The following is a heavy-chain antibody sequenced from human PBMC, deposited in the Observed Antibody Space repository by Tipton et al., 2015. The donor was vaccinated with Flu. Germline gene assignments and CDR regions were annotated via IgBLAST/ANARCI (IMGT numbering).Heavy chain of an antibody. D-gene: IGHD4-17*01. CDR2: IRYDGGNK. CDR1: GFTFSSYG. CDR3: AKDYQAVTVRPLDY. Sequence: SGFTFSSYGMHWVRQAPGKGLEWVASIRYDGGNKYYADSVKGRFTISRDNSKNTMYLQMNSLRAEDTAVYYCAKDYQAVTVRPLDYWSQGTLVNVSS. J-gene: IGHJ4*02. V-gene: IGHV3-30*02.